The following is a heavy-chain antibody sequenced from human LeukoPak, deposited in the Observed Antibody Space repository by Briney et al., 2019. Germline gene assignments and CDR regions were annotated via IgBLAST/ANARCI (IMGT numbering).Heavy chain of an antibody. CDR2: IYYSGST. J-gene: IGHJ4*02. CDR1: GGSISSSSYY. D-gene: IGHD3-10*01. CDR3: ARSTLSPLRGMGSAPFDY. V-gene: IGHV4-39*07. Sequence: SETLSLTCTVSGGSISSSSYYWGWIRQPPGKGLEWIGSIYYSGSTYYNPSLKSRVTISVDTSKNKFSLKLSSVTAADTAVYYCARSTLSPLRGMGSAPFDYWGQGTLVTVSS.